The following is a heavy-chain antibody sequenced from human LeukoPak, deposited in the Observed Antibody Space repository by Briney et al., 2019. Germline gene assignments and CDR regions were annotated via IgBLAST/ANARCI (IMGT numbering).Heavy chain of an antibody. D-gene: IGHD3-10*01. J-gene: IGHJ4*02. Sequence: SETLSLTCTVSGGSISSYYWSWIRQPAGKGLEWIGRIYTSGSTNYNPSLKSRVTMSVDTSKNQFSLKLSSVTAADTAVYYCATSPKDYYGSGSYSLMGYWGQGTLVTVSS. CDR2: IYTSGST. V-gene: IGHV4-4*07. CDR1: GGSISSYY. CDR3: ATSPKDYYGSGSYSLMGY.